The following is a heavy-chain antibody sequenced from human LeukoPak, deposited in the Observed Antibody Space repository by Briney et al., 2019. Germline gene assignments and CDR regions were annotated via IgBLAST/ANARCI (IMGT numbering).Heavy chain of an antibody. D-gene: IGHD4-17*01. CDR2: IYHSGST. CDR1: GYSISSGYY. V-gene: IGHV4-38-2*01. J-gene: IGHJ4*02. CDR3: ARGGSDTMTVTTFLDY. Sequence: PSETLSLTCAVSGYSISSGYYWGWIRQPPGKGLEWIGSIYHSGSTYYNPSPKSRVTISVDTSKNQFSLKLSSVTAADTAVYYCARGGSDTMTVTTFLDYWGQGTLVTVSS.